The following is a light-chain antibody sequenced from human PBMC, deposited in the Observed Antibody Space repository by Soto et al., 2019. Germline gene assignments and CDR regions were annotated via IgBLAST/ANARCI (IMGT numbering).Light chain of an antibody. V-gene: IGKV3-11*01. CDR3: QQLSNWPPWT. CDR1: QSVSSY. CDR2: DAS. Sequence: EIVLTQSPATLSLSPGVRATLSCRASQSVSSYLAWYQQKPGQAPRPLISDASNSATGIPARFSGSASGTAFTLTISRLAPEDFAGYYCQQLSNWPPWTFGQGTKVDIK. J-gene: IGKJ1*01.